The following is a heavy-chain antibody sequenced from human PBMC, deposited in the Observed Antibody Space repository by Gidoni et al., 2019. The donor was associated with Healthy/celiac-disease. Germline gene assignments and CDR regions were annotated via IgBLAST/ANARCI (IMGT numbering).Heavy chain of an antibody. J-gene: IGHJ4*02. CDR2: ISYDGSNK. CDR1: GFPFGSYA. Sequence: QVQLVESGGGVVQPGRSLRLSCAASGFPFGSYAMHWVRQAPGQGLEWVAVISYDGSNKYYADSVKGRFTISRDNSKNTLYLQMNSLRAEDTAVYYCARDYEWFGEPPKYYFDYWGQGTLVTVSS. V-gene: IGHV3-30-3*01. D-gene: IGHD3-10*01. CDR3: ARDYEWFGEPPKYYFDY.